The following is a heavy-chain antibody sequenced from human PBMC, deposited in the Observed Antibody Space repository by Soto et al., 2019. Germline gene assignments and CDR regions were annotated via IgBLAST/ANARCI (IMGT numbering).Heavy chain of an antibody. V-gene: IGHV3-74*01. Sequence: GSLRLSCAASGFTSSNYCMHWVRQAPGKGLVRVSRIKSDGSSTSYADSVKGRFTISRDNAKNTLDLQMHGLRAEDMAVYYCARSVRSGSFPYYYYAMDVWGQGTTVTVSS. CDR3: ARSVRSGSFPYYYYAMDV. CDR2: IKSDGSST. D-gene: IGHD3-10*01. J-gene: IGHJ6*02. CDR1: GFTSSNYC.